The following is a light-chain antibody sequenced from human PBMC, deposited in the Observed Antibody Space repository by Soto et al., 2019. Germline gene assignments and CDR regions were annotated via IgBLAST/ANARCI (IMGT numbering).Light chain of an antibody. J-gene: IGKJ5*01. CDR1: QSISSW. V-gene: IGKV1-5*01. CDR2: DAS. Sequence: IQMTQSPSTLSASVGDRVTITCRASQSISSWLAWYQQKPGKAPKVLIYDASSLESGVPSRFSGSGSGTDFTLTISCLQSEDFATYYCQQYYSYPPITFGQGTRLEIK. CDR3: QQYYSYPPIT.